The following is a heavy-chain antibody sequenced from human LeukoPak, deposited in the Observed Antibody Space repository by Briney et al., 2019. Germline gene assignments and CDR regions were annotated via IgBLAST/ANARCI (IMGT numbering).Heavy chain of an antibody. Sequence: GASVKVSCKASGYTFTSYDINWVRQATGQGLEWMGWISAYNGNTNYAQKLQGRVTMTTDTSTSTAYMELRSLRSDDTAVYYCASSVGLGDFDYWGQGTLVTVSS. CDR2: ISAYNGNT. V-gene: IGHV1-18*01. J-gene: IGHJ4*02. CDR1: GYTFTSYD. D-gene: IGHD3-16*01. CDR3: ASSVGLGDFDY.